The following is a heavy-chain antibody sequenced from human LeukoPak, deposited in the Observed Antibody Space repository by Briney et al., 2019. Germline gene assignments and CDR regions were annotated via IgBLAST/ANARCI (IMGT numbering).Heavy chain of an antibody. Sequence: SETLSLTCTISGGSISSGSYYWSWIRQPPGKGLEWIGYIYYSGSTNYNLPLKSRVTISVDTSKNQFSLKLSSVTAADTAVYYCARGRYDSSWSRFDYWGQGTLVTVSS. CDR1: GGSISSGSYY. J-gene: IGHJ4*02. CDR3: ARGRYDSSWSRFDY. V-gene: IGHV4-61*01. D-gene: IGHD6-13*01. CDR2: IYYSGST.